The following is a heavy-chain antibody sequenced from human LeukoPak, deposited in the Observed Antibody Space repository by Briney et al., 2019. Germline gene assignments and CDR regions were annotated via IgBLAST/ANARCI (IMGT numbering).Heavy chain of an antibody. J-gene: IGHJ4*02. CDR2: ISSSGSTI. CDR3: AKGQFDSSGYYYGPDY. Sequence: GGSLRLSCAASGFTFSSYEMNWVRQAPGKGLEWVSYISSSGSTIYYADSVKGRFTISRDNSKNSLYLQMNSLRAENTALYYCAKGQFDSSGYYYGPDYWGQGTLVTVSS. CDR1: GFTFSSYE. D-gene: IGHD3-22*01. V-gene: IGHV3-48*03.